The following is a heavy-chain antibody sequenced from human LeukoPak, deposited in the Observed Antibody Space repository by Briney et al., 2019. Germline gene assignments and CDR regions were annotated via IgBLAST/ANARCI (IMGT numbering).Heavy chain of an antibody. CDR3: AKESYDFWSGYPELYFDY. J-gene: IGHJ4*02. D-gene: IGHD3-3*01. CDR1: GFTFSSYG. Sequence: GGSLRLSCAASGFTFSSYGIHWVRQAPGKGLECVARISYDGNSKFYADSVKGRFIISRDNSENTLNLETNSLRVEDTAVYYCAKESYDFWSGYPELYFDYWGQGTPVTVCS. CDR2: ISYDGNSK. V-gene: IGHV3-30*18.